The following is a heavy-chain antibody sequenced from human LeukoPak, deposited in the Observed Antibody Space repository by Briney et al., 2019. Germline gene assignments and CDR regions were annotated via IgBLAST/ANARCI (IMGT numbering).Heavy chain of an antibody. D-gene: IGHD4-11*01. J-gene: IGHJ4*02. CDR1: GDSISTYS. CDR2: IYHTGNT. V-gene: IGHV4-59*08. Sequence: SETLSLTCTISGDSISTYSWNWLRQPPEKKLEWIGYIYHTGNTNYNPSLKSRVTISVDTPKNQFSLTLTSVTAADTAMYYCARHPCREGSNCRGFDLWGQGTLATVSS. CDR3: ARHPCREGSNCRGFDL.